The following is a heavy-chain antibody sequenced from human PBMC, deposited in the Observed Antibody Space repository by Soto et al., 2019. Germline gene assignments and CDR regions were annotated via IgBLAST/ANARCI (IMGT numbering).Heavy chain of an antibody. CDR1: GFTFSNYA. CDR3: AKDLGYTSSAGDY. CDR2: ISGSGDST. D-gene: IGHD6-13*01. V-gene: IGHV3-23*01. Sequence: EVHLLESGGGLVQPGGSLRLSCAASGFTFSNYAMSWVRQAPGEGLEWVSDISGSGDSTYYADSVKGRFTISRDNSKNTLYLQMNSLRAEDTAIYYCAKDLGYTSSAGDYWGQGTLVTVSS. J-gene: IGHJ4*02.